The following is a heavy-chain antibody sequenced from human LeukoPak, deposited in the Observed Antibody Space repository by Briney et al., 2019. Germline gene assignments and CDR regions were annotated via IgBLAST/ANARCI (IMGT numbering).Heavy chain of an antibody. J-gene: IGHJ6*02. CDR2: MNPNSGNT. D-gene: IGHD2-2*02. Sequence: ASMKVSCKASGYTFTSYDINWVRQATGQGLEWMGWMNPNSGNTGYAQKFQGRVTMTRNTSISTAYMELSSLRSEDTAVYYCARGSLLCSSTSCYTTSRYYGMDVWGQGTTVTVSS. CDR3: ARGSLLCSSTSCYTTSRYYGMDV. CDR1: GYTFTSYD. V-gene: IGHV1-8*01.